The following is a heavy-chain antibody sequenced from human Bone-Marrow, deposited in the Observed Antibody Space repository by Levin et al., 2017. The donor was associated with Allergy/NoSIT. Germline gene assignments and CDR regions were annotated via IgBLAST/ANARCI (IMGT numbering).Heavy chain of an antibody. CDR1: GGSISGDYY. CDR2: IYYTGTI. CDR3: ARYEKYSSRWFGAPVGFFDS. Sequence: MASEALSLTCTVSGGSISGDYYWSWIRQPPGKGLEWIGYIYYTGTIYYNPSLKSRVSISVELSENQFSLRLNSVTAADTAVYYCARYEKYSSRWFGAPVGFFDSWGQGTLVTVSS. D-gene: IGHD3-10*01. J-gene: IGHJ4*02. V-gene: IGHV4-30-4*01.